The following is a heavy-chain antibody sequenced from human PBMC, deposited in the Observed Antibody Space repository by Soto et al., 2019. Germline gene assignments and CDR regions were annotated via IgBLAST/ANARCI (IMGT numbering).Heavy chain of an antibody. D-gene: IGHD3-3*01. J-gene: IGHJ4*02. CDR3: ASQYYDFSSGALDF. CDR2: IHDTATT. V-gene: IGHV4-30-4*01. CDR1: GGSISSDDYY. Sequence: QVQLQESGPGLVKPSQTLSLTCTVSGGSISSDDYYWGWIRQPPGKGLEWIGDIHDTATTSYSPSLKSRLTLSVATSKNQFSLTLRSVTAADTAVYFCASQYYDFSSGALDFRGQGILVTVSS.